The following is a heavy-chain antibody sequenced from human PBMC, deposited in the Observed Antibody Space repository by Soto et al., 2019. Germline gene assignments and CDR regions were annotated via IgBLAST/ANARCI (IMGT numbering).Heavy chain of an antibody. J-gene: IGHJ4*02. CDR2: ISYDGSNK. CDR1: GFTFSSYG. V-gene: IGHV3-30*18. CDR3: AKLEYSSPANY. D-gene: IGHD6-6*01. Sequence: QVQLVESGGGVVQPGRSLRLSCAASGFTFSSYGMHWVRQAPGKGLEWVAVISYDGSNKYYADSVKGRFTISRDNSKNTLYLQMNSLRAEDTAVYYCAKLEYSSPANYWGQGTLVTVSS.